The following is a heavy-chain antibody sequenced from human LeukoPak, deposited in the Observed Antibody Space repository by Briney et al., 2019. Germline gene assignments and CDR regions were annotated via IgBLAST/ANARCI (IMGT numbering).Heavy chain of an antibody. V-gene: IGHV4-59*01. Sequence: SETLSLTCTVSGGSISSYYLSWIRQPPGKGLEWIGYIYYSGSTNYNPSLKSRVTISVDTSKNQFSLKLSSATAADTAVSYCARDPGRFGELSAFDIWGQGTLVTVSS. CDR3: ARDPGRFGELSAFDI. D-gene: IGHD3-10*01. CDR2: IYYSGST. J-gene: IGHJ3*02. CDR1: GGSISSYY.